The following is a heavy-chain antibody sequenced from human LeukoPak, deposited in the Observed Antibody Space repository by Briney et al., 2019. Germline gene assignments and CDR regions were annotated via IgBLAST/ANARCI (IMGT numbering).Heavy chain of an antibody. D-gene: IGHD3-3*01. CDR1: GGSISSGSYY. J-gene: IGHJ4*02. CDR2: IYTSGST. CDR3: ARARWGFWSGYYFDY. Sequence: PSETLSLTCTVSGGSISSGSYYWSWIRQPAGKGLEWIGRIYTSGSTNYNPSLKSRVTISVDTSKNQFSLKLSSVTAADTAVYYCARARWGFWSGYYFDYWGQGTLVTVSS. V-gene: IGHV4-61*02.